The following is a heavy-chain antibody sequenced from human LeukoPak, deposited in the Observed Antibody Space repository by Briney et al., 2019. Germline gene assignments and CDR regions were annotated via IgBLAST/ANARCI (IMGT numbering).Heavy chain of an antibody. D-gene: IGHD6-13*01. J-gene: IGHJ4*02. CDR1: GFTLRTYS. CDR2: IRSSGTTI. V-gene: IGHV3-48*02. Sequence: GGSLRLSCAASGFTLRTYSMNGGRQAPGKGLERVSYIRSSGTTIYYAASVKGRFSISRDNAKNSLYLQLNSLRDEDTAVYYCARGAGIPAAQGFAPFDYWGQGTLVIVSS. CDR3: ARGAGIPAAQGFAPFDY.